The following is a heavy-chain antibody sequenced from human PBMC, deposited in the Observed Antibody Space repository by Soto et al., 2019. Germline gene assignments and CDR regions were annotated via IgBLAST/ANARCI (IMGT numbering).Heavy chain of an antibody. CDR1: GGTFSSYA. V-gene: IGHV1-69*13. CDR3: ARAERGNYYGSGSYYPLGMDV. D-gene: IGHD3-10*01. J-gene: IGHJ6*02. Sequence: GASVKVSCKASGGTFSSYAISRVRQAPGQGLEWMGGIIPIFGTANYAQKFQGRVTITADESTSTAYMELSSLRSEDTAVYYCARAERGNYYGSGSYYPLGMDVWGQGTTVTVSS. CDR2: IIPIFGTA.